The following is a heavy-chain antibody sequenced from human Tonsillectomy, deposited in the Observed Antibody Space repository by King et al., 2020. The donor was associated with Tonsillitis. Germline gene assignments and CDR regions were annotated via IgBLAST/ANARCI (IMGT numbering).Heavy chain of an antibody. V-gene: IGHV3-23*04. Sequence: VQLVESGGGLVQPGGSLRLSCAASGFTFSSYAMSWVRQAPGTGLEWVSGISGSGDSRYYADSVKGRFTTSRDNSKNTLYLQMNSLRAEDTAVYYCVKGAAAGPATEVDPWGQGTLVTVSS. CDR2: ISGSGDSR. CDR1: GFTFSSYA. J-gene: IGHJ5*02. D-gene: IGHD6-13*01. CDR3: VKGAAAGPATEVDP.